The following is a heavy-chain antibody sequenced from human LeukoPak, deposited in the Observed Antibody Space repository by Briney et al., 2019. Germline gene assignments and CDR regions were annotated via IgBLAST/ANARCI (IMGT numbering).Heavy chain of an antibody. Sequence: PGGSLRLSCAASGFTFSSYEMNWVRQAPGKGLEWVSAIYSGGNTYYADSVKGRFTISRDNSKNTLYLQMNSLRAEDTAVYYCARSRRYFDWLHRSYYMDVWGKGTTVTVSS. J-gene: IGHJ6*03. CDR2: IYSGGNT. CDR1: GFTFSSYE. CDR3: ARSRRYFDWLHRSYYMDV. D-gene: IGHD3-9*01. V-gene: IGHV3-53*01.